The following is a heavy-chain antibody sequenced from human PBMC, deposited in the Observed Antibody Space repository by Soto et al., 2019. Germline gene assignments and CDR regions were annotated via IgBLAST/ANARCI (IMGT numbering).Heavy chain of an antibody. V-gene: IGHV3-21*01. Sequence: PGGSLRLSCAASGFTFSTYSMNWVRQAPGKGLEWVSSISSSGTYIHYADSLKGRFTISRDNAKNSLYLQMISLRAEDTVVYYCARGACTKTSCYILDLRGQGTRVTVSS. CDR2: ISSSGTYI. CDR3: ARGACTKTSCYILDL. CDR1: GFTFSTYS. D-gene: IGHD2-2*02. J-gene: IGHJ5*02.